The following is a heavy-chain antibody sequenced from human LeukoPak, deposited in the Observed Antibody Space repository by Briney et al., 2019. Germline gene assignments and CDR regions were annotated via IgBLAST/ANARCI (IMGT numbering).Heavy chain of an antibody. D-gene: IGHD3-9*01. J-gene: IGHJ6*02. CDR2: IKSKTDGGTT. Sequence: GESLMISCAASGFTFSNAWMSWVRQAPGKGLEWVGRIKSKTDGGTTDYAAPVKGRFTISRDDSKNTLYLQMNSLRAEDTAVYYCAKDLAPYDIPGGYYYGMDVWGQGTTVTVSS. V-gene: IGHV3-15*01. CDR1: GFTFSNAW. CDR3: AKDLAPYDIPGGYYYGMDV.